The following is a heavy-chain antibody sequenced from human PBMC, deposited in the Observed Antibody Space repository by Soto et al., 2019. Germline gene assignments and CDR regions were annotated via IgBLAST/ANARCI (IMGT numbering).Heavy chain of an antibody. J-gene: IGHJ6*02. CDR1: GYTFTSYG. Sequence: ASVKVSCKASGYTFTSYGISWVRQAPGQGLEWMGWISAYNGNTNYAQKLQGRATMTTDTSTSTAYMELRSLRSDDTAVYYCARGNINYYYYGMDVWGQGTTVTVSS. CDR3: ARGNINYYYYGMDV. CDR2: ISAYNGNT. V-gene: IGHV1-18*01.